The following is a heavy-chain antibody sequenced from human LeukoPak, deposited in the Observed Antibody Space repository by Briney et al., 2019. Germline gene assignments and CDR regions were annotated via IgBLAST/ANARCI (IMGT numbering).Heavy chain of an antibody. CDR3: ARPLLYYYGSETYFWFDP. CDR1: GFTFSNYW. Sequence: GGSLRLSCAASGFTFSNYWMHWVRQAPGKGLEWVANIKQDGSEQYYVDSVKGRFTISRDNAKNSLSLQMNSLRAEDTAVYYCARPLLYYYGSETYFWFDPWGQGTLVTVSS. D-gene: IGHD3-10*01. J-gene: IGHJ5*02. CDR2: IKQDGSEQ. V-gene: IGHV3-7*01.